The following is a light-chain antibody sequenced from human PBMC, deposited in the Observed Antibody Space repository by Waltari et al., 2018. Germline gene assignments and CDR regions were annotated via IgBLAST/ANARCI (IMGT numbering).Light chain of an antibody. Sequence: QSALTQPASVSGSPGQSITISCTGTSSDVGSYNFVSWFQQHPDKAPKLIIYDVNKRPSGVSNRFSGSKSGNTASLTISGLQAEDEADYYCCSYAGSSSYVFGIGTKVTVL. CDR1: SSDVGSYNF. CDR2: DVN. V-gene: IGLV2-23*02. CDR3: CSYAGSSSYV. J-gene: IGLJ1*01.